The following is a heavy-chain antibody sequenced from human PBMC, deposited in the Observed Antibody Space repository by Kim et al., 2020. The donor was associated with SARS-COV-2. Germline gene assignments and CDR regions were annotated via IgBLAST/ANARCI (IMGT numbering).Heavy chain of an antibody. J-gene: IGHJ4*02. CDR1: GGSFSGYY. D-gene: IGHD6-13*01. CDR3: LVGAAAGADY. Sequence: SETLSLTCAVYGGSFSGYYWSWIRQPPGKGLEWIGEINHSGSTNYNPSLKSRVTISVDTSKNQFSLKLSSVTAADTAVYYCLVGAAAGADYWGQGTLVTV. V-gene: IGHV4-34*01. CDR2: INHSGST.